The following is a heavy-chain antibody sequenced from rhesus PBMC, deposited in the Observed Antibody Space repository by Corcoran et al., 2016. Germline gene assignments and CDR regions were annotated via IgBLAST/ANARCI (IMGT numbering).Heavy chain of an antibody. CDR2: IHAGAGGP. Sequence: QVQLQESGPAVVKPSETLSLTCAVSGASITSSNWWSWSRQSPGKGLERIGGIHAGAGGPEYNPAPRSRVAMSRDTSKNQFSLSLGSVTAADTAVYYCAIGVAAAGTGVGYWGQGVLVTVSS. CDR3: AIGVAAAGTGVGY. J-gene: IGHJ4*01. V-gene: IGHV4-93*01. D-gene: IGHD6-31*01. CDR1: GASITSSNW.